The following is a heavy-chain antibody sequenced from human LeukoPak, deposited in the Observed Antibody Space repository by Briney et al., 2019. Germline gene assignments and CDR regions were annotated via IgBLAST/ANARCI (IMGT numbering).Heavy chain of an antibody. Sequence: GGSLRLSCAASGFTFSSYWMSWVRQAPGKGLEWVANIKQDGSEKYYVDSVKGRFTISRDNAKNSLYLQMNSLRAEDTAVYYCARAMVRRVKIFDYWGQGTLVTVSS. J-gene: IGHJ4*02. CDR3: ARAMVRRVKIFDY. CDR2: IKQDGSEK. D-gene: IGHD3-10*01. CDR1: GFTFSSYW. V-gene: IGHV3-7*01.